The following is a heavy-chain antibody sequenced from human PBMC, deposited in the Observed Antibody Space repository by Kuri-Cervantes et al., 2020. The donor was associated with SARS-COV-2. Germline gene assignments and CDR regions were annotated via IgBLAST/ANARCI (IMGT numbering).Heavy chain of an antibody. V-gene: IGHV4-30-4*01. J-gene: IGHJ4*02. D-gene: IGHD3-22*01. CDR2: IYYSGST. CDR3: ARDYYDSSYFDY. Sequence: LRLSCAVSGFTVSANYMTWIRQPPGKGLEWIGYIYYSGSTYYNPSLKSRVTISVDTSKNQFSLKLSSVTAADTAVYYCARDYYDSSYFDYWGQGTLVTVSS. CDR1: GFTVSANY.